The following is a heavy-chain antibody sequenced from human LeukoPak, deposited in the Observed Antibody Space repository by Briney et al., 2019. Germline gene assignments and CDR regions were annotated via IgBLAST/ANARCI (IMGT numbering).Heavy chain of an antibody. J-gene: IGHJ4*02. D-gene: IGHD3-22*01. CDR1: GYSFSSGFY. CDR3: ARGRGYYYDSSGYLFDY. Sequence: PSETLSLTCSVSGYSFSSGFYWGWIRQPPGKGLEWIGEINHSGSTNYNPSLKSRVTISVDTSKNQFSLKLSSVTAADTAVYYCARGRGYYYDSSGYLFDYWGQGTLVTVSS. CDR2: INHSGST. V-gene: IGHV4-38-2*02.